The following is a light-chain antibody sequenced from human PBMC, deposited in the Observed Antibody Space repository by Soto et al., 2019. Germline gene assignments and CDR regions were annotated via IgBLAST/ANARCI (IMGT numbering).Light chain of an antibody. J-gene: IGKJ5*01. V-gene: IGKV1-17*01. Sequence: DIQMTQSPSSLSASVGDRVTITCRASQDIRDDVAWYQQREGRAPKFLIYDASSLESGVPSRFRGMGSGTEFTLTISGLLTEDFEAYHCQQLYTLPFTFGQGTRLEIK. CDR3: QQLYTLPFT. CDR1: QDIRDD. CDR2: DAS.